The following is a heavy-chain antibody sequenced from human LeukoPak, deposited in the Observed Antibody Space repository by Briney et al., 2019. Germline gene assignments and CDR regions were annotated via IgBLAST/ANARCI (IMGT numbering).Heavy chain of an antibody. CDR3: ARGFSRVVPAAIGYYFDY. CDR2: IYYDGST. CDR1: GGSVSTGSYY. V-gene: IGHV4-61*01. J-gene: IGHJ4*02. Sequence: SETLSLTCTVFGGSVSTGSYYWSWIRQPPGKRLEWIGYIYYDGSTNYNPSLMSRITISLNTSKNQFSLKLSSVTAADTAVYYCARGFSRVVPAAIGYYFDYWGRGTLVTVSS. D-gene: IGHD2-2*02.